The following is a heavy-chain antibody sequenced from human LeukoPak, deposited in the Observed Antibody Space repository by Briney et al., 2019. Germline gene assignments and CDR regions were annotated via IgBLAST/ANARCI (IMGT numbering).Heavy chain of an antibody. Sequence: GGSLRLSCAASGFTFNNYAMSWVRQAPGKGLEWVSAINGGGDATEYTDSVKGRFTISGDNSKNTLYLQMNSLRPEDTAVYYCARCTASCYANACDVWGQATLLTVSS. V-gene: IGHV3-23*01. CDR2: INGGGDAT. D-gene: IGHD2-2*01. J-gene: IGHJ3*01. CDR3: ARCTASCYANACDV. CDR1: GFTFNNYA.